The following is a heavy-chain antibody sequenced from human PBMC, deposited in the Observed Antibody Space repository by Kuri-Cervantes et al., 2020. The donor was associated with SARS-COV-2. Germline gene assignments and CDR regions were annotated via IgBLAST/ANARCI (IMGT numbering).Heavy chain of an antibody. CDR1: GFTFSSYA. J-gene: IGHJ3*02. Sequence: GGSLRLSCAVSGFTFSSYAMNWVRQAPGKGLEWVSYISSSSSTIYYADSVKGRFTISRDNAKNSLYLQMNSLRAEDTAVYYCARDDAGAVIFDDAFDNWGQGTMVTVSS. V-gene: IGHV3-48*04. D-gene: IGHD3-3*01. CDR3: ARDDAGAVIFDDAFDN. CDR2: ISSSSSTI.